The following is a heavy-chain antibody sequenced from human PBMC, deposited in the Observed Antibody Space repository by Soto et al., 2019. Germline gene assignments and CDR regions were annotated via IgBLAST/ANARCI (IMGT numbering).Heavy chain of an antibody. D-gene: IGHD5-12*01. Sequence: GASVKLSCKDSGYTFTSNGISWVRQAPKKGPEWMGCVSTYNGNTNYAQKFQDRVTMTTDTSTDTAYMELSSLRSEDTAVYYCATDWYSGHGNKYGGQETLVTVSS. CDR3: ATDWYSGHGNKY. CDR2: VSTYNGNT. V-gene: IGHV1-18*01. CDR1: GYTFTSNG. J-gene: IGHJ4*02.